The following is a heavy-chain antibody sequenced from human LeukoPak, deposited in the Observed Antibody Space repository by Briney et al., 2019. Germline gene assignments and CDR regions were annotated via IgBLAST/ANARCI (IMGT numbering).Heavy chain of an antibody. V-gene: IGHV4-59*01. CDR3: AKGSGWYYY. CDR1: GASMSSDY. Sequence: PSETLSLTCTVSGASMSSDYWSWLRQPPEKGLEWIGYISYSGSTNYNPSLKSRVTISIDTSKNQFSLKLNSVTAADTAVYYCAKGSGWYYYWGQGTLVTVSS. D-gene: IGHD6-19*01. CDR2: ISYSGST. J-gene: IGHJ4*02.